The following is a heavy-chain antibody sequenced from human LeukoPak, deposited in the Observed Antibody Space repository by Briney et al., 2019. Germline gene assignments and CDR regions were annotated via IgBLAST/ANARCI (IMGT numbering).Heavy chain of an antibody. D-gene: IGHD1-26*01. Sequence: SETLSLTCTVSGGSISSSSYYWGGGRQPPGKGLEWIGSIYYSGSTYYNPSLKSRVTVSVDMSNNQFSLKLSSVTAADTAVYYCASRLARWEDFDYWGQETLVTVSS. CDR2: IYYSGST. CDR3: ASRLARWEDFDY. V-gene: IGHV4-39*07. CDR1: GGSISSSSYY. J-gene: IGHJ4*02.